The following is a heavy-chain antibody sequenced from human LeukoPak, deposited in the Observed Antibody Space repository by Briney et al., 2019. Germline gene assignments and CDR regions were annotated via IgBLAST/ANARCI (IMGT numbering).Heavy chain of an antibody. Sequence: PSETLSLTCAVSGYSISSGYYWGWIRQPPGKGLEWIGSIYHSGSTYYNPFLKSRVTISVDTSKNQFSLKLSSVTAADTAVYYCARRYSYGPDAFDIWGQGTMVTVSS. V-gene: IGHV4-38-2*01. CDR2: IYHSGST. CDR3: ARRYSYGPDAFDI. CDR1: GYSISSGYY. D-gene: IGHD5-18*01. J-gene: IGHJ3*02.